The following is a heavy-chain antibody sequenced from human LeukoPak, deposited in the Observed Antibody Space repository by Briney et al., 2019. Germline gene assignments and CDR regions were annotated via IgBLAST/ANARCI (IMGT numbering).Heavy chain of an antibody. CDR3: ARQGDYIYDAFDI. Sequence: SETLSLTCTVSGGSNSSYYWSWIRQPPGKGLEWIGYIYTSGSTNYNPSLKSRVTISVDTSKNQFSLKLSSVTAADTAVYYCARQGDYIYDAFDIWGQGTMVTVSS. V-gene: IGHV4-4*09. J-gene: IGHJ3*02. CDR2: IYTSGST. D-gene: IGHD3-3*01. CDR1: GGSNSSYY.